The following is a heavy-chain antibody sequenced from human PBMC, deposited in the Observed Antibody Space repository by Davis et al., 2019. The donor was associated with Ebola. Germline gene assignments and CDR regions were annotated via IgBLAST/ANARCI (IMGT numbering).Heavy chain of an antibody. D-gene: IGHD2-21*02. CDR3: ATGTTVTAIHAFDI. CDR2: IKSKTDGGTT. J-gene: IGHJ3*02. CDR1: GFTFSNAW. Sequence: PGGSLRLSCTASGFTFSNAWMSWVRQAPGKGLEWVGRIKSKTDGGTTDYAAPVKGRFTISRDDSKNTLYLQMNSLKIEDTAVYYCATGTTVTAIHAFDIWGQGTMVTVSS. V-gene: IGHV3-15*01.